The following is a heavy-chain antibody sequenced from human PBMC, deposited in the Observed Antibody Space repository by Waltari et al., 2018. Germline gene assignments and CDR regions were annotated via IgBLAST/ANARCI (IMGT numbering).Heavy chain of an antibody. Sequence: QVQLQESGPSLLKPSETLSLICTVSGGSISGFSWSWVRQPPGKGLDWIRYIYYTGSTNFNPSLKSRVTMSVDTSKNQFSLKLSSVTAADTAFYYCARGGGGDWEWFDPWGQGTLVTVSS. D-gene: IGHD2-21*02. CDR1: GGSISGFS. V-gene: IGHV4-59*01. CDR2: IYYTGST. CDR3: ARGGGGDWEWFDP. J-gene: IGHJ5*02.